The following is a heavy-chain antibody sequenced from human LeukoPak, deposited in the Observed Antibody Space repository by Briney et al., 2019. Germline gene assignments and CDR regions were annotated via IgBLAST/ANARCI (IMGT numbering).Heavy chain of an antibody. CDR1: GYSFTSYW. J-gene: IGHJ5*02. V-gene: IGHV5-51*01. Sequence: GESLKISCKGSGYSFTSYWIGWVRQMPGKGLEWMGIIYPGDSDTRYSPSFQGQVTISADKSISTAYLRWSSLKASDTAMYYCARLGDFWSGYLNWFDPWGQGTLVTVSS. D-gene: IGHD3-3*01. CDR3: ARLGDFWSGYLNWFDP. CDR2: IYPGDSDT.